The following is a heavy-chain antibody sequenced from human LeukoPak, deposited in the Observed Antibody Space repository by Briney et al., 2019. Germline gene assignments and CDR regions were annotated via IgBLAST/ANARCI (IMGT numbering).Heavy chain of an antibody. CDR2: ISWNGGSI. Sequence: PGGSLRLSCAASGFTFDDYAMHWVRQAPGKGLEWVSGISWNGGSIAYADSVKGRFSISRDSAKNSLYLQMNSLRAEDTALYYCARDYAIYDSSGYYYSDYFDYWGQGTLVTVSS. J-gene: IGHJ4*02. CDR1: GFTFDDYA. V-gene: IGHV3-9*01. D-gene: IGHD3-22*01. CDR3: ARDYAIYDSSGYYYSDYFDY.